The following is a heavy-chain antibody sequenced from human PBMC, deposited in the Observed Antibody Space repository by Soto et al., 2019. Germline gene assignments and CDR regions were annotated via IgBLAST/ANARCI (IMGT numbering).Heavy chain of an antibody. CDR1: GYTFDAFD. V-gene: IGHV1-8*01. J-gene: IGHJ4*02. CDR3: VRQAGGASTPGDDY. CDR2: MNPYTDDT. Sequence: QVQLVQSGAEVRKPGASVRVSCKASGYTFDAFDIHWVRQATGQGLELMGWMNPYTDDTAYTQTVRGRVSMTRDTSVSTAYKELTSLSSEDSAIYFCVRQAGGASTPGDDYWGQGTLVTVSS. D-gene: IGHD2-15*01.